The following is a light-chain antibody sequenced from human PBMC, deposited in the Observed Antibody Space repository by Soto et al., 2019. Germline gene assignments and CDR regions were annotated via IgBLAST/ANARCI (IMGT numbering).Light chain of an antibody. CDR1: SSDVGGYNY. J-gene: IGLJ2*01. CDR3: SSYAGSNLV. Sequence: QSPLTQPPSASGSPGQSVTISCTGTSSDVGGYNYVSWYQQHPGKAPKVMIYEVSKRPSGVPDRFSGSKSGNTASLTVSGLQAEDEADYYCSSYAGSNLVFGGGTKLTVL. CDR2: EVS. V-gene: IGLV2-8*01.